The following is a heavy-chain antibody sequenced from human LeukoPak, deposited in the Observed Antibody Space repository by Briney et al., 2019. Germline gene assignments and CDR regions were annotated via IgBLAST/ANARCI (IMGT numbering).Heavy chain of an antibody. Sequence: GGSLRLSCAASGFTFSSYAMSWVRQAPGKGLEWVSAISGSGGSTYYADSVKGRFTISRDNSKNTLYLQMNSLRAEDTAVYYCARVRGYYDSSGYYYGQVYFDYWGQGTLVTVSS. CDR1: GFTFSSYA. D-gene: IGHD3-22*01. CDR3: ARVRGYYDSSGYYYGQVYFDY. CDR2: ISGSGGST. V-gene: IGHV3-23*01. J-gene: IGHJ4*02.